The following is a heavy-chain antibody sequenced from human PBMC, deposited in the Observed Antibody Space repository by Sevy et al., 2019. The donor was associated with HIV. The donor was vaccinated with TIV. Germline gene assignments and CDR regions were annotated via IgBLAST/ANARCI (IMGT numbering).Heavy chain of an antibody. Sequence: GGSLRLSCAASGFTVSSNYISWVRQAPGKGLEWVSVIHSGGRTYYADSVKGRFSISRDNSKNTLYLQMNSLGAEDTAVYYCARENVYSSWSGGWFDPWGQGTLVTVSS. CDR3: ARENVYSSWSGGWFDP. CDR2: IHSGGRT. D-gene: IGHD6-6*01. CDR1: GFTVSSNY. V-gene: IGHV3-53*01. J-gene: IGHJ5*02.